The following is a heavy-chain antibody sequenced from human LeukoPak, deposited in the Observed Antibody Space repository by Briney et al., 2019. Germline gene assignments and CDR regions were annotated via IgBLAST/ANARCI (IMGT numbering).Heavy chain of an antibody. CDR3: SREGYFNFEN. J-gene: IGHJ4*02. CDR1: GTSVSGCF. D-gene: IGHD2-15*01. Sequence: GGSLRLSCAASGTSVSGCFMNWVRQAPGKGLEWVSVMRNGDTTDYADSVKGRFTISVGKSKNTVYPQMNSLRTEDTAVYYCSREGYFNFENWGQGTLVTVSS. V-gene: IGHV3-66*02. CDR2: MRNGDTT.